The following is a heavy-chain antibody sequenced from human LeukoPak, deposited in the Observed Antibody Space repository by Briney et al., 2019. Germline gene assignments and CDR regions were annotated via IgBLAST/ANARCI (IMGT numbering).Heavy chain of an antibody. CDR2: LYSDGNT. CDR1: GFTVITDD. Sequence: GGSLRLSCAASGFTVITDDMTWVRQAPGKGLEWVSVLYSDGNTKYADSVQGRFTISRDNSKNTLYLEMNSLSHDDTAVYYCARGVEPLAANTLAYWGQGTLVTVSS. CDR3: ARGVEPLAANTLAY. D-gene: IGHD3-16*01. J-gene: IGHJ4*02. V-gene: IGHV3-53*01.